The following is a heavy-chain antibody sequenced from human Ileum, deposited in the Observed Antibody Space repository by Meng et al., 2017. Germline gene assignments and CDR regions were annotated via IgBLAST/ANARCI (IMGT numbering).Heavy chain of an antibody. CDR3: ARTYYYDSSGYIDYFDY. V-gene: IGHV3-11*04. D-gene: IGHD3-22*01. CDR2: ISGSGTTI. J-gene: IGHJ4*02. CDR1: GFRFSEHY. Sequence: GESLKISCAASGFRFSEHYMTWIRQAPGKGLEWLSYISGSGTTIYNADSVKGRFTISRDNAKNSVFLQMNNLRGDDTAVYYCARTYYYDSSGYIDYFDYWGQGTLVTVSS.